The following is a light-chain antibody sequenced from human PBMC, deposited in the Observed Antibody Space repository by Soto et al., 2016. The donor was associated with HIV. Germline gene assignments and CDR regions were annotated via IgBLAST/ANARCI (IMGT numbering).Light chain of an antibody. V-gene: IGLV3-21*02. CDR2: DDR. J-gene: IGLJ3*02. CDR3: QVWDSRSDPWV. Sequence: SYVVTQPPSVSVAPGQTARITCGGINIGSKSVHWCQQKPGQAPVLVVYDDRDRPSGIPERFSGSNSGNTATLTINRVEAEDEADFYCQVWDSRSDPWVFGGGTKLTVL. CDR1: NIGSKS.